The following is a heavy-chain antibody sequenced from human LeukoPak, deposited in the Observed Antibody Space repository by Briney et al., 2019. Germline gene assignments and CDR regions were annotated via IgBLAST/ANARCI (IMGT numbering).Heavy chain of an antibody. V-gene: IGHV3-23*01. D-gene: IGHD3-22*01. CDR1: GFTFSSYA. CDR2: ISGSGGST. CDR3: AKGVTYYYDCSGYYFDY. J-gene: IGHJ4*02. Sequence: GGSLRLSCAASGFTFSSYAMSWVRQAPGKGLEWVSAISGSGGSTYYADSVKGRFTISRDNSKNTLYLQMNSLRAEDTAVYYCAKGVTYYYDCSGYYFDYWGQGTLVTVSS.